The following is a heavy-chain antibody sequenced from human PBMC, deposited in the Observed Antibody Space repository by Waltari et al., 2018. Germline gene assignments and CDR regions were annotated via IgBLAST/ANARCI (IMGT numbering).Heavy chain of an antibody. Sequence: QLYLVESGGGVVQPGRSLRLSCAASVFTFSSYGMHWVRQPPGKGLQGVAVISSTGSNTYYADSVGGRFTISRDNSKNILYLQMNSLRAEDTAVYYCARDIAFGGVIVMNEAFDFRGRGTTVTVSP. V-gene: IGHV3-33*01. CDR3: ARDIAFGGVIVMNEAFDF. CDR1: VFTFSSYG. CDR2: ISSTGSNT. D-gene: IGHD3-16*02. J-gene: IGHJ3*01.